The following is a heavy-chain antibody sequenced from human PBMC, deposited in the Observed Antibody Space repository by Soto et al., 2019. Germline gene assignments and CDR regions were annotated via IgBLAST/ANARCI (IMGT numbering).Heavy chain of an antibody. J-gene: IGHJ6*02. D-gene: IGHD5-18*01. CDR3: ARDGGYSYDYGMDV. CDR2: IWYDGSNK. CDR1: GFTFSSYG. V-gene: IGHV3-33*01. Sequence: QVQLVESGGGVVQPGRSLRLSCAASGFTFSSYGMHWVRQAPGKGLEWVAVIWYDGSNKYYADSVKGRFTISRDNSKNTLYLQMSSLRAEDTAVYYCARDGGYSYDYGMDVWGQGTTVTVSS.